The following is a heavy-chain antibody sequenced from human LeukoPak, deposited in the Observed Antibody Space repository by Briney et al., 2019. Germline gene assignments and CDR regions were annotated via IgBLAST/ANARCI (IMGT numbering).Heavy chain of an antibody. CDR2: IYPGDSDT. V-gene: IGHV5-51*01. D-gene: IGHD1-26*01. CDR3: ARHAEGATDSWFDP. J-gene: IGHJ5*02. CDR1: GYRFSKYW. Sequence: GAALQISCKGSGYRFSKYWIGWVRQLPGKGLEWMGIIYPGDSDTRYSPSFQGQVTISADKSISTPYLQWSSLQASDTAMYYCARHAEGATDSWFDPWGQGTVVTVSS.